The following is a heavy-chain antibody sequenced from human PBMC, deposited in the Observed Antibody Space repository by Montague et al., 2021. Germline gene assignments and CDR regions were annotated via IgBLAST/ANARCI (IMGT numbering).Heavy chain of an antibody. Sequence: NKYALSVKSRITITPDTSKNQLSLQLTSVTPEDTAVYYCTRAVRGVQDYWGQGSLATVSS. V-gene: IGHV6-1*01. CDR2: N. J-gene: IGHJ4*02. D-gene: IGHD3-10*01. CDR3: TRAVRGVQDY.